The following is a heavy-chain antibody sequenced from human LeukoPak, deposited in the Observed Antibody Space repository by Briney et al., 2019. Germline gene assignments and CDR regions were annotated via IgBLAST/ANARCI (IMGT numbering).Heavy chain of an antibody. V-gene: IGHV4-39*01. Sequence: SETLSLTCTVSGGSISSSSYYWGWIRQPPGKGLEWIGSIYYSGSTYYNPSLKSRVTISVDTSKNQFSLKLSSVTAADTAVYYCARRDYYGSGSYYDDYWGQGTLVTVPS. D-gene: IGHD3-10*01. CDR2: IYYSGST. CDR1: GGSISSSSYY. CDR3: ARRDYYGSGSYYDDY. J-gene: IGHJ4*02.